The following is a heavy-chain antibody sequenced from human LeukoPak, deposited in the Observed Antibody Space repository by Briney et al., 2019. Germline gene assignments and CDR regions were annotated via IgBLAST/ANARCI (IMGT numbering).Heavy chain of an antibody. J-gene: IGHJ4*02. CDR1: GFSFSDFD. V-gene: IGHV3-11*01. CDR3: AREIVVGETGSYFDY. D-gene: IGHD3-22*01. CDR2: ITSSNTSTPL. Sequence: AGGSLRLSCAASGFSFSDFDMTWIRQAPGKGLEWVSYITSSNTSTPLYYADSVKGRFTISRDNAKNSLYLQMNSLRAEDTAVYYCAREIVVGETGSYFDYWGQGILVTVSS.